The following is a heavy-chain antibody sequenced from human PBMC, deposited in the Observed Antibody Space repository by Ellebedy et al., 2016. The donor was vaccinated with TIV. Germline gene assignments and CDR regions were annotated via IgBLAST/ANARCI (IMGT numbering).Heavy chain of an antibody. V-gene: IGHV3-30*18. CDR3: ANRGRYYFDY. CDR2: ISYDGSNK. CDR1: GFTFSSYG. D-gene: IGHD5-12*01. J-gene: IGHJ4*02. Sequence: GESLKISXAASGFTFSSYGMHWVRQAPGKGLEWVAVISYDGSNKYYADSVKGRFTISRDNSKNTLYLQMNSLRAEDTAVYYCANRGRYYFDYWGRGTLVTVSS.